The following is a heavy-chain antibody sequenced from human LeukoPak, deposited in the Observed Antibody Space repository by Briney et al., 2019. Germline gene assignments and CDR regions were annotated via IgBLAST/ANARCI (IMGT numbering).Heavy chain of an antibody. CDR3: ARLYSSTTFDY. V-gene: IGHV4-39*01. CDR2: IYYSGST. CDR1: GGSISTTNYY. D-gene: IGHD5-18*01. Sequence: SETLSLTCTVSGGSISTTNYYWGWIRQPPGKGLEWIGNIYYSGSTYYNPSLKSRVTISVDTSKNQFSLKLTSVTAADTAVYYCARLYSSTTFDYWGQGTLVTVSS. J-gene: IGHJ4*02.